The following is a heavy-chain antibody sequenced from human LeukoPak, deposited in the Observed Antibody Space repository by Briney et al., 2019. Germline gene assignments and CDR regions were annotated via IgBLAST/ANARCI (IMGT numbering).Heavy chain of an antibody. V-gene: IGHV3-23*01. CDR1: GFTFSSYA. D-gene: IGHD5-18*01. Sequence: GGSLRLSCAASGFTFSSYAINWVRQAPGKGLEWVSTSGSGGNTYYADSVKGRFTIPRDNSKDTLYLHMNSLRAEDTAVYYCVNGYTYGQNWGQGTLVTVSS. CDR2: SGSGGNT. J-gene: IGHJ4*02. CDR3: VNGYTYGQN.